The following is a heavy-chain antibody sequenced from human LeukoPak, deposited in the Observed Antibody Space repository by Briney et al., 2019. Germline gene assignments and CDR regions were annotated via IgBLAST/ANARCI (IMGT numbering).Heavy chain of an antibody. CDR2: ISGSGGST. V-gene: IGHV3-23*01. J-gene: IGHJ4*02. Sequence: GGSLRLSCAASGFTFSSYAMSWVRQAPGKGLEWVSAISGSGGSTYYADSVKGRFTISRDNSKNTLYLQMNSLRAEDTAVYYCAKVTGYYDSSSYPGYFDYWGQGTLVTVSS. CDR1: GFTFSSYA. D-gene: IGHD3-22*01. CDR3: AKVTGYYDSSSYPGYFDY.